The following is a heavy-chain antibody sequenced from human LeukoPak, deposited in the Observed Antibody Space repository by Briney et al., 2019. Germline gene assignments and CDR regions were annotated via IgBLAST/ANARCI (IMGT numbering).Heavy chain of an antibody. V-gene: IGHV4-4*07. J-gene: IGHJ4*02. CDR1: GGSISSYY. CDR3: ARELEYSSSSPIDY. Sequence: SETLSLTCTVSGGSISSYYWSWIRQPAGKGLEWIGRIYTSGSTNYNPSLKSRVTISVDTSKNQFSLKLSSVTAADTAVYYCARELEYSSSSPIDYWGQGTLVTVSS. D-gene: IGHD6-6*01. CDR2: IYTSGST.